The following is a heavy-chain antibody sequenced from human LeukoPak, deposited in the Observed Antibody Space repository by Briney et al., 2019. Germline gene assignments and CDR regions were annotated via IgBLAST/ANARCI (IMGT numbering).Heavy chain of an antibody. CDR3: AASMTTEPRFDY. Sequence: SETLSLTCTVSGGSIRSYYWSWIRQPPGKGLEWIGYIYYSGSTNYNASLKSRVTISVDASKNQFSLRLTSVTAADTAVYYCAASMTTEPRFDYWGQGILVTVSS. CDR2: IYYSGST. D-gene: IGHD4-17*01. V-gene: IGHV4-59*01. J-gene: IGHJ4*02. CDR1: GGSIRSYY.